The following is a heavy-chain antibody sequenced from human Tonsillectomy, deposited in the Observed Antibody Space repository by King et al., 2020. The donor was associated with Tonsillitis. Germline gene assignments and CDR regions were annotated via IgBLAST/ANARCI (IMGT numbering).Heavy chain of an antibody. CDR2: IYPDNSDT. CDR3: ARLSGXXSKXXXHFXXHWFDX. D-gene: IGHD3-10*01. Sequence: LVQSGAEVKKPGESLKISCKGSGYTFSGYXIGWVRQMPGKXLEWMGIIYPDNSDTRYSPSFQGQVTISGDKSISTAYLQWSSLKASDTAMYYCARLSGXXSKXXXHFXXHWFDXWGXGXLVTVS. J-gene: IGHJ5*01. V-gene: IGHV5-51*01. CDR1: GYTFSGYX.